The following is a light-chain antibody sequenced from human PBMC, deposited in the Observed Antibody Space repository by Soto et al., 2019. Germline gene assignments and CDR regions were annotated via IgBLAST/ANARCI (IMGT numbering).Light chain of an antibody. J-gene: IGLJ2*01. V-gene: IGLV1-40*01. CDR2: GNI. CDR3: QSYDSSLSGVV. CDR1: SSNIGAGYD. Sequence: QPVLTQPPSVSGAPGQRVTISCTGSSSNIGAGYDVHWYQQLPGTAPKLLIYGNINRPSGVPDRFSGSKSGTSASLAITGLQTEDEAGYYCQSYDSSLSGVVFGGGTKLTVL.